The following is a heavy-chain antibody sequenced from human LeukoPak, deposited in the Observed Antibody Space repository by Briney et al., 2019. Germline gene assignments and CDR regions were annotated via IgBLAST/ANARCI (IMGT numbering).Heavy chain of an antibody. D-gene: IGHD5-18*01. J-gene: IGHJ6*02. V-gene: IGHV4-34*01. CDR2: VNHSGST. CDR1: GGSFSGYY. Sequence: SETLSLTCAVYGGSFSGYYWSWIRQPPGKGLEWIGEVNHSGSTNYNPSLKSRVTISVDTSKNQFSLKLSSVTAADTAVYYCARGIQLWLPYYYYGMDVWGQGTTVTVSS. CDR3: ARGIQLWLPYYYYGMDV.